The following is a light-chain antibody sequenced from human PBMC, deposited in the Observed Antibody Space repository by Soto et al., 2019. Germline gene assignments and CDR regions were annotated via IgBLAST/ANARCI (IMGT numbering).Light chain of an antibody. Sequence: EIVMTQSPGTLSVSPGERATLSCRASQGVGSNLAWYQQRPGQAPRLLIYAASTRATDIPARFTGRGSGTEFTLTISSLQSEDFAVYYCQQRNNWPPVTFGGGTKVEIK. CDR3: QQRNNWPPVT. V-gene: IGKV3-15*01. CDR2: AAS. J-gene: IGKJ4*01. CDR1: QGVGSN.